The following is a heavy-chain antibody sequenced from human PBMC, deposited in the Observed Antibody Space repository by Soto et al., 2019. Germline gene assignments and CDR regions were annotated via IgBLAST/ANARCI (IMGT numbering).Heavy chain of an antibody. CDR2: IYYSGST. D-gene: IGHD3-10*01. V-gene: IGHV4-61*01. CDR1: GGSVSSGSYY. J-gene: IGHJ5*02. Sequence: QVQVQESGPGLVKPSETLSLTCTVSGGSVSSGSYYWSWIRQPPGKGLEWIGYIYYSGSTNYNPSLKSRVTISVDTSKNQFSLKLSSVTAADTAVYYCARGEFDGSGSYYRFSHWFDPWGQGTLVTVSS. CDR3: ARGEFDGSGSYYRFSHWFDP.